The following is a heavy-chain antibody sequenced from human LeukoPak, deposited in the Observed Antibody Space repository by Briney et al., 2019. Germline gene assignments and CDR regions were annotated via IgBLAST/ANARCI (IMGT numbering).Heavy chain of an antibody. CDR2: ISDGGSTT. CDR1: GFTFSSYW. Sequence: QTGGSLRLSCAASGFTFSSYWMHWVRQAPGKGLVWVSRISDGGSTTTYADSVKGRFTISRDNAKNTLYLQMNSLRAEDTALYYCARDFGYCSSTSCYNAVDYWGQGTLVTVSS. D-gene: IGHD2-2*03. V-gene: IGHV3-74*01. J-gene: IGHJ4*02. CDR3: ARDFGYCSSTSCYNAVDY.